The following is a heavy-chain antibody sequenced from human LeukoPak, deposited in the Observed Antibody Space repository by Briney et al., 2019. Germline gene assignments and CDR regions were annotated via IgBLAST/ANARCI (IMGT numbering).Heavy chain of an antibody. CDR2: IWYDGSNK. Sequence: PGGSLRLSCAASGFTFSSYGMHWVRQAPGKGLEGVAVIWYDGSNKYYADSVKGRFTISRDNSKNTLYLQMNSLRAEDTAVYYCARAYCSSTSCYGYDYWGQGTLVTVSS. J-gene: IGHJ4*02. D-gene: IGHD2-2*01. V-gene: IGHV3-33*01. CDR1: GFTFSSYG. CDR3: ARAYCSSTSCYGYDY.